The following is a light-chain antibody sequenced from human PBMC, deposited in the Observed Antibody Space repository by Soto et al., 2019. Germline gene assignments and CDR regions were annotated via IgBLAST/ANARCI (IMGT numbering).Light chain of an antibody. V-gene: IGLV1-47*01. CDR2: KDN. CDR1: RSNIESNY. J-gene: IGLJ3*02. Sequence: QSVLTQPPSASGTPGQRVTISCSGGRSNIESNYVFWYQQLPGSAPKLLIYKDNKRPSGVPDRFSGSKSGTSASLAISGLRSEDEADYYFSTWDYSLVGLFGRGTKLTVL. CDR3: STWDYSLVGL.